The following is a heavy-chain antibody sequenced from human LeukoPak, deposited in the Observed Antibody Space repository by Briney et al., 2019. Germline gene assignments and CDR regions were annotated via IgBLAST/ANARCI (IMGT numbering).Heavy chain of an antibody. D-gene: IGHD5-18*01. CDR1: GFTFSNYA. J-gene: IGHJ4*02. V-gene: IGHV3-30-3*01. Sequence: GGSLRLSRAASGFTFSNYAMHWVRQAPGKGLEWVAATSHDEGNKYYADSVKGRFTISRDNSRNTLYLEVNSLRTDDTAVYYCARGPGLAMGKGYFDYCGQGTLVTVSS. CDR3: ARGPGLAMGKGYFDY. CDR2: TSHDEGNK.